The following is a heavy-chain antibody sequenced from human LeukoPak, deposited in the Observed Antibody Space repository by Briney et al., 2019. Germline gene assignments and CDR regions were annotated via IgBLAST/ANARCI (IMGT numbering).Heavy chain of an antibody. J-gene: IGHJ4*02. CDR3: AREVYSSSPFVY. CDR1: GGSFSGYY. V-gene: IGHV4-34*01. Sequence: PSETLSLTCAVYGGSFSGYYWSWIRQPPGQGLEWIGEINHSGSTNSNPSLKSRVTISVDTSKNQFSLTLSSVTAADTAVYYCAREVYSSSPFVYWGQGTLVTVSS. D-gene: IGHD6-6*01. CDR2: INHSGST.